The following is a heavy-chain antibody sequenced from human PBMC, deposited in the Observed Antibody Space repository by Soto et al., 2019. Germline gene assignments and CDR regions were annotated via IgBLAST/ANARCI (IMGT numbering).Heavy chain of an antibody. D-gene: IGHD6-13*01. Sequence: EVQLLDSGGGLVQPGGSLRLSCAASGFTFTNYAMRWVRQAPGKGLEWVAAISDTGGTTYYADSVKGRFTISRDNSKNTLYLQMNSLRAEDTAVYYCAKEPLVRRYFDYWGQGTLDIVSS. CDR1: GFTFTNYA. J-gene: IGHJ4*02. V-gene: IGHV3-23*01. CDR2: ISDTGGTT. CDR3: AKEPLVRRYFDY.